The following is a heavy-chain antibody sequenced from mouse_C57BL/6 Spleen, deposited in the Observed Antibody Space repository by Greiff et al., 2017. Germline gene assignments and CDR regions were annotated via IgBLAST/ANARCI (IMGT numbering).Heavy chain of an antibody. CDR1: GFTFSDYY. Sequence: EVKLVESEGGLVQPGSSMKLSCTASGFTFSDYYMAWVRQVPEKGLEWVANINYDGSSTYYLDSLKSRFIISRDNAKNILYLQMSSLKSEDTATYYCARGGPYYSNYGYFDVWGTGTTVTVSS. D-gene: IGHD2-5*01. CDR2: INYDGSST. J-gene: IGHJ1*03. CDR3: ARGGPYYSNYGYFDV. V-gene: IGHV5-16*01.